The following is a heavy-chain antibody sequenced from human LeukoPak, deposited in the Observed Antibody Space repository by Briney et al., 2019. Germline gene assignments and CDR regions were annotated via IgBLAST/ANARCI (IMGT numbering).Heavy chain of an antibody. J-gene: IGHJ5*02. V-gene: IGHV3-23*01. CDR3: ARDTGSSPGYWIDP. Sequence: GSLRDSPAAPLFTPIIYTINRAPQDPGGGLWRVSGISGSGGVTYYTDSVKGRFTISRDNSKNTLYLQMNSLRAEDTALYYCARDTGSSPGYWIDPWGQGTLVTVSS. CDR2: ISGSGGVT. CDR1: LFTPIIYT. D-gene: IGHD6-6*01.